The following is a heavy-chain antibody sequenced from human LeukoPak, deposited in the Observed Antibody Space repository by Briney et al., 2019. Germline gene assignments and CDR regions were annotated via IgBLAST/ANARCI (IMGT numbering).Heavy chain of an antibody. Sequence: PSETLSLTCTVSNGSISSDTYFWSWIRQPPGKGLEWIGYIYNSGNTNYNPSLKSRVTLLVDTSKNNFSLKLSSVTAADTAVCYCASGFRGQLGYFDYWGQGTLVTVSS. D-gene: IGHD1-1*01. CDR3: ASGFRGQLGYFDY. CDR1: NGSISSDTYF. J-gene: IGHJ4*02. V-gene: IGHV4-61*03. CDR2: IYNSGNT.